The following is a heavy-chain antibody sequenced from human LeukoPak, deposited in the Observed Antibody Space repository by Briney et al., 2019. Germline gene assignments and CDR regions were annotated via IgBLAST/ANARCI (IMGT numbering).Heavy chain of an antibody. D-gene: IGHD4/OR15-4a*01. J-gene: IGHJ4*02. CDR1: GFTISSNY. CDR3: ARRAGAYSHPYDY. V-gene: IGHV3-53*01. Sequence: PGGSLRLSCAASGFTISSNYMNWVRQAPGKGLDWVSVISDGGSTYYADSVRGRFTISRDNSKNTLYLQMNSLRAEDTAVYYCARRAGAYSHPYDYWGQGTLVTVSS. CDR2: ISDGGST.